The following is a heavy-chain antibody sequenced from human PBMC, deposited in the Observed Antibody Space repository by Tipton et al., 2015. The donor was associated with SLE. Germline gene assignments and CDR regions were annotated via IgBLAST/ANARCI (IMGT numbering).Heavy chain of an antibody. CDR2: IYSDGST. Sequence: GSLRLSCAASGFTFSSYAMSWVRQAPGKGLEWVSVIYSDGSTYYADSVKGRFTISRDNSKNTVCLQMNSLRGEDTAVYYCARDLILQQLDSWGQGTLVTVSS. CDR3: ARDLILQQLDS. D-gene: IGHD6-13*01. J-gene: IGHJ4*02. CDR1: GFTFSSYA. V-gene: IGHV3-23*03.